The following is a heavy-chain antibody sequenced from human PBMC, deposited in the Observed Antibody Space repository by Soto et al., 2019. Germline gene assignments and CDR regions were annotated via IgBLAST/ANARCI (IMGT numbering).Heavy chain of an antibody. CDR1: GFTFSSYA. CDR3: ARGDRYYYYYGMDV. D-gene: IGHD2-21*01. CDR2: ISYDGSNK. V-gene: IGHV3-30-3*01. J-gene: IGHJ6*02. Sequence: QVQLVESGGGVVQPGRSLRLSCAASGFTFSSYAMHWVRQAPGNGLEWVAVISYDGSNKYYADSVKGRFTISRDNSKNTLYLQMNSLRAEDTAVYYCARGDRYYYYYGMDVWGQGTTVTVSS.